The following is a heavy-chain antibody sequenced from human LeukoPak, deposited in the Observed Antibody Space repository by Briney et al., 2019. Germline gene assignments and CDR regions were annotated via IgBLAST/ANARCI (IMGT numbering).Heavy chain of an antibody. CDR3: ARGAYGTYDY. D-gene: IGHD4-17*01. J-gene: IGHJ4*02. CDR2: ISSTSSSI. Sequence: PGGSLRLSCAASGFTFSSYRMNWVRQAPGEGLEWVSSISSTSSSISYADSVKGRFSISRDNAKNSLYLQMHSLRAEDTAVYYCARGAYGTYDYWGQGTLVTVSS. V-gene: IGHV3-21*01. CDR1: GFTFSSYR.